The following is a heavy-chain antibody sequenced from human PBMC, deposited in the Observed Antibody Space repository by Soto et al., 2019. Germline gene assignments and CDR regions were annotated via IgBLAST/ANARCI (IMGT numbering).Heavy chain of an antibody. D-gene: IGHD4-17*01. Sequence: QLQLLQSGADVKKPGASVILSCKASGYTFISYDMHWVRQAPGQGLEWMGVINPSGDSTTYAQKFQGRVTLTSDTSTSAVYLGLSTLRSDDTAVYYCARGGTAKFTVTRRSRAFDLWGQGTMVTVSS. CDR3: ARGGTAKFTVTRRSRAFDL. CDR2: INPSGDST. CDR1: GYTFISYD. V-gene: IGHV1-46*01. J-gene: IGHJ3*01.